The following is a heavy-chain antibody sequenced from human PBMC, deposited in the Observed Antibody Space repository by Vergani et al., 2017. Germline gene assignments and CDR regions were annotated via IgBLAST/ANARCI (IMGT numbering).Heavy chain of an antibody. Sequence: QVQLVQSGAEVKTPGASVKVSCKASGYTFTSYGISWVRQAPGQGLEWMGWISAYNGNTNYAQKLQGRVTMTTDTSTSTAYMERRSLRSDDTAVYYCATSGGVPAAIPYYYYGMDVWGQGTTVTVSS. CDR3: ATSGGVPAAIPYYYYGMDV. J-gene: IGHJ6*02. V-gene: IGHV1-18*04. CDR1: GYTFTSYG. CDR2: ISAYNGNT. D-gene: IGHD2-2*01.